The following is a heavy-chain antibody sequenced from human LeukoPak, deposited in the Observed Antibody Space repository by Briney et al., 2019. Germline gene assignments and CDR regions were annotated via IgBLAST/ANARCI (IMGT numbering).Heavy chain of an antibody. CDR1: GFTFSGYW. CDR2: IKQDGSEK. Sequence: GSLRLSCAASGFTFSGYWMAWVRQAPGRGLEWVAHIKQDGSEKNYVDPVKGRFTISRDNAKNSVYLQMDTLRAEDTAVYYCARDDYLRYWGQGTLVTVSS. CDR3: ARDDYLRY. D-gene: IGHD3-16*01. J-gene: IGHJ4*02. V-gene: IGHV3-7*05.